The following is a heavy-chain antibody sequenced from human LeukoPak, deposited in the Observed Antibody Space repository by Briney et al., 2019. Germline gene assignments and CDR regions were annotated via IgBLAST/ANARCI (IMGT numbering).Heavy chain of an antibody. CDR3: AREYYRDGAVATIDY. CDR1: GGSIRSYY. J-gene: IGHJ4*02. D-gene: IGHD6-19*01. Sequence: SETLSLTCTVSGGSIRSYYWSWIRQPPGKGLEWIGYIYSSGTTKYNPSLKSRVTISVDMSKNQFSLNLNSVTAADTAVYYCAREYYRDGAVATIDYWGQGTLVTVSS. V-gene: IGHV4-4*08. CDR2: IYSSGTT.